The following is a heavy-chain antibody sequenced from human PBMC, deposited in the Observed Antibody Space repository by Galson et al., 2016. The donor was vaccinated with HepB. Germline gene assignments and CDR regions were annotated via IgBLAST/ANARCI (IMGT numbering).Heavy chain of an antibody. D-gene: IGHD2-15*01. CDR1: GYKMIAFY. CDR3: ARAGAVGIRWNKYSQSGLDF. Sequence: SVKVSCKASGYKMIAFYMQWVRQAPGQGLEWMGWINPHSGDTNYAQNFQGRVTLTSDTSISTAYLELTGLRSDDTAVYYCARAGAVGIRWNKYSQSGLDFWGKGTTVTVSS. CDR2: INPHSGDT. J-gene: IGHJ6*04. V-gene: IGHV1-2*02.